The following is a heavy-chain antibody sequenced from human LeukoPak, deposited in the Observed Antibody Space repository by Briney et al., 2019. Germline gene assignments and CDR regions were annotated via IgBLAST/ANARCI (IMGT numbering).Heavy chain of an antibody. CDR2: INPNSGGT. Sequence: GASVKVSCKASGYTFTSYGISRVRQAPGQGLEWMGWINPNSGGTNYAQKFQGWVTMTRDTSISTAYMELSRLRSDDTAVYYCASEGGSYPGTFDYWGQGTLVTVSS. CDR1: GYTFTSYG. D-gene: IGHD1-26*01. J-gene: IGHJ4*02. CDR3: ASEGGSYPGTFDY. V-gene: IGHV1-2*04.